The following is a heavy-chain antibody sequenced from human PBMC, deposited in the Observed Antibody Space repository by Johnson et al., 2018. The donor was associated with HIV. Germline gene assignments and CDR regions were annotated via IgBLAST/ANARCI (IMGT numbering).Heavy chain of an antibody. CDR2: ISYDGSTK. D-gene: IGHD3-22*01. CDR3: AKDVGNYWPNAFDI. V-gene: IGHV3-30*18. Sequence: HVQLVESGGGVVQPGRSLRLSCAASGFTFSSYGIYWVRQAPGKGLEWVTVISYDGSTKYYADSVKGRFTISRDNSKNTLYLQMNSLRAGDTAMYYCAKDVGNYWPNAFDIWGQGTTVTVSS. J-gene: IGHJ3*02. CDR1: GFTFSSYG.